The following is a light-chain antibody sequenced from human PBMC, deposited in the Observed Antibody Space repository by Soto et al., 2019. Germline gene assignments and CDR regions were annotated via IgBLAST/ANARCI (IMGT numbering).Light chain of an antibody. CDR3: AAWDDSLNAWL. CDR1: TSNIGNNP. J-gene: IGLJ3*02. Sequence: QSALTQPPSASETPGQRVTFSCSGDTSNIGNNPVNWYQQLPGTAPRLLIYNNNERPSGLPDRFSGSRSGTSASLAISGLQSEDEGDYYCAAWDDSLNAWLFGGGTKLTVL. CDR2: NNN. V-gene: IGLV1-44*01.